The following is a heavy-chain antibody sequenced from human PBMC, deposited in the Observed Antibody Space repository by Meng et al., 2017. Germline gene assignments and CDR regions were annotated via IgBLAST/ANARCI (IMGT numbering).Heavy chain of an antibody. CDR1: GFTFSDYY. J-gene: IGHJ4*02. D-gene: IGHD3-10*01. CDR3: APFGGSGSYYNAYLDY. CDR2: ISSSGSTI. V-gene: IGHV3-11*04. Sequence: GGSLRLSCAASGFTFSDYYMSWIRQAPGKGLEWVSYISSSGSTIYYADSVKGRFTISRDNAKNSLYLQMNSLRAEDTAVYYCAPFGGSGSYYNAYLDYWGQGTLVNVSS.